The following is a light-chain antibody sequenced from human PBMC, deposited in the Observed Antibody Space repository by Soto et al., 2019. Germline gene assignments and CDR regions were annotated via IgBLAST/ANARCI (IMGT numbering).Light chain of an antibody. Sequence: QSALTQPASVSGSPGQSITISCTGTSSDVGGYNYVSWYQQHPGKAPKLMIYEVSNRPSGVSNRFSGSKSGNTASLTISGLQAEDEADYYCRSYTSSSTPNDVFGTGTKLTVL. J-gene: IGLJ1*01. CDR3: RSYTSSSTPNDV. CDR2: EVS. CDR1: SSDVGGYNY. V-gene: IGLV2-14*01.